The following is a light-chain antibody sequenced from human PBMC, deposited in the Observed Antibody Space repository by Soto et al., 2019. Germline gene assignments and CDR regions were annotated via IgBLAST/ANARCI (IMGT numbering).Light chain of an antibody. CDR1: SSNIGSNF. V-gene: IGLV1-47*01. Sequence: QSVLTQPPSASGTPGLRVTISCSGSSSNIGSNFVYWNQHLQGAAPKLLFYGTHQRPSGVPDRFSASKSGASASLAISGLRSEDEADYYCVSWDGSLNSLLFGGGTKLTVL. J-gene: IGLJ2*01. CDR3: VSWDGSLNSLL. CDR2: GTH.